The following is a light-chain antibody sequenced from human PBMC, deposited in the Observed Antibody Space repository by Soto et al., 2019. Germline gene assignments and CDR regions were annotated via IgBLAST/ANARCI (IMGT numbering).Light chain of an antibody. CDR3: QQSYSAPLT. CDR2: AAS. CDR1: QRISSY. V-gene: IGKV1-39*01. J-gene: IGKJ4*01. Sequence: DIQMTQSPSSLSASVGDRAITSCRAVQRISSYLNWYQQKPRKAPRVLIYAASSLQSGVPSRFSGSGSGTDFTLTINTLQPEDFATYFCQQSYSAPLTFGGGTKVDIK.